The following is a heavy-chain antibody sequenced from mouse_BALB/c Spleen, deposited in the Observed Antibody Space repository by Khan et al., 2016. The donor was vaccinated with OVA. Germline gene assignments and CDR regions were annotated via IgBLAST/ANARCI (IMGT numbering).Heavy chain of an antibody. CDR1: GFTFSTYG. CDR3: TRRAYYYDSEGFAY. J-gene: IGHJ3*01. Sequence: EVELVESGGDLVKPGGSLKLSCAASGFTFSTYGMSWVRQAPDKRLEWVANVSTGGSYTYYPDSVKGRFTISRDNAKNTLYLKMLSLMSADEAMFYCTRRAYYYDSEGFAYWGQGTLVTVSA. D-gene: IGHD1-1*01. V-gene: IGHV5-6*01. CDR2: VSTGGSYT.